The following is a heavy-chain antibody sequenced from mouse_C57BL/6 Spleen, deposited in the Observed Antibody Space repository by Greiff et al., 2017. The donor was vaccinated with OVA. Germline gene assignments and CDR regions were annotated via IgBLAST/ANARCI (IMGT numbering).Heavy chain of an antibody. CDR3: VRGYPSAMDY. J-gene: IGHJ4*01. D-gene: IGHD1-2*01. CDR2: IRSKSNNYAT. V-gene: IGHV10-1*01. Sequence: EVMLVESGGGLVQPKGSLKLSCAASGFSFNTYAMNWVRQAPGKGLEWVARIRSKSNNYATYYADSVKDRFTISRDDSESMLYLQMNNLKTEDTAMYYCVRGYPSAMDYWGQGTSVTVSS. CDR1: GFSFNTYA.